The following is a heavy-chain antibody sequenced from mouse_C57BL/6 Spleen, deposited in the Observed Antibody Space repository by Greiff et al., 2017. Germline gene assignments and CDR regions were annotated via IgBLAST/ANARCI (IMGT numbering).Heavy chain of an antibody. J-gene: IGHJ1*03. V-gene: IGHV1-82*01. CDR2: IYPGDGDT. CDR3: ARPSYYGSSFWYFDV. CDR1: GYAFSSSW. Sequence: VKLVESGPELVKPGASVKISCKASGYAFSSSWMHWVKQRPGKGLEWIGRIYPGDGDTNYNGKFKGKATLTADKSSSTAYMQLSRLTSEDSAVYFCARPSYYGSSFWYFDVWGTGTTVTVSS. D-gene: IGHD1-1*01.